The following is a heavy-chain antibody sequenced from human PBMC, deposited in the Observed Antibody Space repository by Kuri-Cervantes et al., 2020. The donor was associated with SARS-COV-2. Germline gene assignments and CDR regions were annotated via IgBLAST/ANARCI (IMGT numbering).Heavy chain of an antibody. J-gene: IGHJ6*02. V-gene: IGHV3-23*01. D-gene: IGHD1-26*01. CDR2: ISGSGGIT. CDR3: AKENSGRAPLMDV. CDR1: GFIFSSYG. Sequence: GESLKISCAASGFIFSSYGMNWVRQAPGKGLEWVSTISGSGGITYYADSVKGRFTILRDNSKNTLYLQMNSLRADDTAVYYCAKENSGRAPLMDVWGQGTTVTVSS.